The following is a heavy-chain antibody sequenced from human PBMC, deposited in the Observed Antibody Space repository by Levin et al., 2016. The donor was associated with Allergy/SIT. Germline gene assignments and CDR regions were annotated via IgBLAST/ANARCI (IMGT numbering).Heavy chain of an antibody. D-gene: IGHD3-10*01. J-gene: IGHJ4*02. CDR1: GFTFSRYG. CDR3: ARGSFFGSGTSGY. CDR2: IWYDGSEK. V-gene: IGHV3-33*01. Sequence: GESLKISCVASGFTFSRYGMHWVRQAPGKGLEWVAVIWYDGSEKYYADSVKGRFNISRDNSKNTLYLQMNSLRVEDTAVYYCARGSFFGSGTSGYWGQGTLVTVSS.